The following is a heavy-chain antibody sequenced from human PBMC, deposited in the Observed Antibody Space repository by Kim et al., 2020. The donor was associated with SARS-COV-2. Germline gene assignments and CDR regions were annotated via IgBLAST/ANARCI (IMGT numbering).Heavy chain of an antibody. V-gene: IGHV6-1*01. CDR1: GDSVSSITST. Sequence: SQTLSLTCAISGDSVSSITSTWHWLRQSPSRGLEWLGRTYYRTKWYNDYVVSVKSRITINSDTSKNQFSLQLNSVTPEDTAVYFCARGSRRNIAAAGLIDYWGQGTLVTVSP. J-gene: IGHJ4*02. CDR3: ARGSRRNIAAAGLIDY. CDR2: TYYRTKWYN. D-gene: IGHD6-13*01.